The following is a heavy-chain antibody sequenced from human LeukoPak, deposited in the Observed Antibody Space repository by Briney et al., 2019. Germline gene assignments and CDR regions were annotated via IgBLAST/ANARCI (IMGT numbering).Heavy chain of an antibody. J-gene: IGHJ4*02. D-gene: IGHD3-10*01. CDR3: ARGRGPATFSGLFDF. V-gene: IGHV4-59*01. CDR1: SVSSRIYY. CDR2: IYNSGRSGST. Sequence: PSEAVSLTCTVWSVSSRIYYWRCLRHPRGEGGEGIGYIYNSGRSGSTTSTPSLKSRVTVSVDPSKSQFSLRLNSVTAADTAVYYCARGRGPATFSGLFDFWGQGTLVTVSS.